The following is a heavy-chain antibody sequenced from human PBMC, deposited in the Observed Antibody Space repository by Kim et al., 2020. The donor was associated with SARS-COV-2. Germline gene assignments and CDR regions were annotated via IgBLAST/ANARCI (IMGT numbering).Heavy chain of an antibody. Sequence: SETLSLTCTVSGGSISSSSYYWGWIRQPPGKGLEWIGSIYYSGSTYYNPSLKSRVTISVDTSKNQFSLKLSSVTAADTAVYYCARDRAARGWFDPWGQGTLVTVSS. J-gene: IGHJ5*02. V-gene: IGHV4-39*02. CDR1: GGSISSSSYY. CDR2: IYYSGST. CDR3: ARDRAARGWFDP. D-gene: IGHD6-6*01.